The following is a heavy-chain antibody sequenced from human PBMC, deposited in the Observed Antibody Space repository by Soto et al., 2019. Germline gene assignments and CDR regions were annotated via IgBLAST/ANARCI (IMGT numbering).Heavy chain of an antibody. Sequence: QVQLVESGGGVVQPGRSLRLSCAASGFTFSSYGMHWVRQAPGKGLEWVAVISYDGSNKYYADSVKGRFTISRDNSKNTLYLQMNSLRAEDTAVYYCAKDEGELRGGAFDIWGQGTMVTVSS. CDR3: AKDEGELRGGAFDI. V-gene: IGHV3-30*18. CDR2: ISYDGSNK. CDR1: GFTFSSYG. J-gene: IGHJ3*02. D-gene: IGHD1-7*01.